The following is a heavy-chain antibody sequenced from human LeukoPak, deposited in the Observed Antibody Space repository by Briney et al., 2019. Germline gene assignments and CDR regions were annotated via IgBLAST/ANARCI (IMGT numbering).Heavy chain of an antibody. V-gene: IGHV4-59*01. D-gene: IGHD3-22*01. CDR3: ARLTRLTMIVD. CDR1: GGSISTYY. Sequence: SETLSLTCTVSGGSISTYYWSWIRQPPGKGLEWIGYIYYSGSTNYNPSLKSRVTISIDTSKNQFSLKLSSVTAADTAVYYCARLTRLTMIVDWGQGTLVTVSS. CDR2: IYYSGST. J-gene: IGHJ4*02.